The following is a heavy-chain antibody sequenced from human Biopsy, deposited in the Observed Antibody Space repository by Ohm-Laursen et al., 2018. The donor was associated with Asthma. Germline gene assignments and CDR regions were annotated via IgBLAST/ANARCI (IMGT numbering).Heavy chain of an antibody. D-gene: IGHD2-2*01. Sequence: GTLSLTCTVSGGSITSFYWSWIRQPPGRGLEWIGYIYFSGNTNYNPSLKSRVTISIDTSKNHFSLKLTSVTAADTAVYYCARVSGSSLSYPDAFDIWGQGTMVTVS. CDR1: GGSITSFY. CDR2: IYFSGNT. CDR3: ARVSGSSLSYPDAFDI. J-gene: IGHJ3*02. V-gene: IGHV4-59*13.